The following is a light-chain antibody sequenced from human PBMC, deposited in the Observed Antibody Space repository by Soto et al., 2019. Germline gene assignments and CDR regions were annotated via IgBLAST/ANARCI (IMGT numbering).Light chain of an antibody. CDR3: QQYNTWSSIT. J-gene: IGKJ5*01. V-gene: IGKV3-15*01. CDR2: GTS. CDR1: QSISSN. Sequence: EIVMTQSPATLSVSPGERVTLSCRASQSISSNLAWYQQKPGQAPSLLMYGTSTRATGIPARFSGSGSGTEFTLTISSLQSEDFAVYYCQQYNTWSSITFGQATRLEIK.